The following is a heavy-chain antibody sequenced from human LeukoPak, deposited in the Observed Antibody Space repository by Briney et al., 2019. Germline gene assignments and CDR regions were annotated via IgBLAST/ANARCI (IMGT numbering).Heavy chain of an antibody. D-gene: IGHD1-26*01. J-gene: IGHJ4*02. Sequence: GGSLRLSCAASGFTFSDYYMSWIRQAPGKGLEWVSHISGTGDTIYYADSVKGRFTISRDNAKNSLYLQMNSLRAEDTAVYYCARVAWELHFDYWGQGTLVTVSS. V-gene: IGHV3-11*01. CDR2: ISGTGDTI. CDR1: GFTFSDYY. CDR3: ARVAWELHFDY.